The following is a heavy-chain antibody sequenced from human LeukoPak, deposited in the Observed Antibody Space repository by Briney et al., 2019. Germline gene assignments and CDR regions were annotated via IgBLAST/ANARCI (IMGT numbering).Heavy chain of an antibody. J-gene: IGHJ4*02. D-gene: IGHD3-22*01. V-gene: IGHV4-61*02. CDR2: IYTSGST. CDR3: ARDLRVDYYDSSGYSD. Sequence: SQTLSLTCTVSGGSISSGSYYWSWIRQPAGKGLEWIGRIYTSGSTNYNPSLKSRVTISVDTSKNQFSLKLSSVTTADTAVYYCARDLRVDYYDSSGYSDWGQGTLVTVSS. CDR1: GGSISSGSYY.